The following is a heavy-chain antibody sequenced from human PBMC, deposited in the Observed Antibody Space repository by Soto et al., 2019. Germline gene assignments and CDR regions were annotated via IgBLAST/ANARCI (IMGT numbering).Heavy chain of an antibody. J-gene: IGHJ4*02. V-gene: IGHV3-23*01. Sequence: GGSLRLSCAASGFTFSSYAMSWVRQAPGKGLEWVSAISGSGGSTYYADSVKGRFTISRDNSKNTLYLQMNSLRAEDTAVYYCAKSPLSDFWSGPDYWGQGTLVTVSS. D-gene: IGHD3-3*01. CDR3: AKSPLSDFWSGPDY. CDR2: ISGSGGST. CDR1: GFTFSSYA.